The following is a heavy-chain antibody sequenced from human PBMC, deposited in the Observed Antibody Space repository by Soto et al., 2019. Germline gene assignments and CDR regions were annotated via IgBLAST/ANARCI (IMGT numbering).Heavy chain of an antibody. CDR2: VNSDGSDT. CDR3: ARDREGDFDY. J-gene: IGHJ4*02. D-gene: IGHD3-10*01. V-gene: IGHV3-74*01. CDR1: GFPFSSNW. Sequence: GGSLRLSCAASGFPFSSNWMHWVRQAPGKGLEWVSRVNSDGSDTKYADSVKGRFTISRDNAKNTLYLQMNSLRVEDTAVYYCARDREGDFDYWGQGTLVTVSS.